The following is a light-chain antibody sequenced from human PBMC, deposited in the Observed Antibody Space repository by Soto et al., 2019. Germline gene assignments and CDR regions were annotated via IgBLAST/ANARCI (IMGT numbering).Light chain of an antibody. CDR1: SSDVGVYNY. V-gene: IGLV2-14*03. Sequence: QSALTQPASVSGSPGQSITISCTGTSSDVGVYNYVSWYQQHPGKAPKLMIFDVSNRPSGVSNRFSGSKSGNTASLTISELQAEDEADYYCSSYTSSSTRVFGGGTKLTVL. CDR2: DVS. J-gene: IGLJ2*01. CDR3: SSYTSSSTRV.